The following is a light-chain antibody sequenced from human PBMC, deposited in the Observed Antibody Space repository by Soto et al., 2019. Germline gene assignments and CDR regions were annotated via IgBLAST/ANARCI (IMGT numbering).Light chain of an antibody. CDR1: QSLSSSF. CDR2: GAS. J-gene: IGKJ4*01. Sequence: EIVLTQSPGTLSLSPGQRATLSCRASQSLSSSFLAWYQQKPGQAPRLLIYGASSRAAGVPDRFSGSWSGTDFTLTISSLQSEDFAVYYCQQYNNWPLTFGGGTKVDIK. V-gene: IGKV3-20*01. CDR3: QQYNNWPLT.